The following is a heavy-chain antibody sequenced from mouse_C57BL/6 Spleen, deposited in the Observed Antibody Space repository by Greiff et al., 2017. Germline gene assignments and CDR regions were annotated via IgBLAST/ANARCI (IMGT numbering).Heavy chain of an antibody. D-gene: IGHD2-1*01. Sequence: QVQLQQPGAELVRPGTSVKLSCKASGYTFTSYWMHWVKQRPGQGLEWIGVIDPSDSYTNSNQKFKGKATLTVDTSSSTAYMQLSSLTSEDSAVYYCARGDLLWSYYYAMDYWGQGTSVTVSS. CDR3: ARGDLLWSYYYAMDY. CDR1: GYTFTSYW. CDR2: IDPSDSYT. J-gene: IGHJ4*01. V-gene: IGHV1-59*01.